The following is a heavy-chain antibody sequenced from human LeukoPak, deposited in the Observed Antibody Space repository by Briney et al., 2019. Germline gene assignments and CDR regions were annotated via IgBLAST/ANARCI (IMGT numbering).Heavy chain of an antibody. V-gene: IGHV3-21*01. CDR2: ISRNSRHV. Sequence: PGGSLRLSCAASGFTFSDYSMNWVRQAPGKGLEWVSSISRNSRHVYYGGSVWGRFTISRDDARNSLFLEMNSLRAEDMAVYYCARERFGSDYYLDVWGKGTTVTVSS. CDR3: ARERFGSDYYLDV. CDR1: GFTFSDYS. D-gene: IGHD3-10*01. J-gene: IGHJ6*03.